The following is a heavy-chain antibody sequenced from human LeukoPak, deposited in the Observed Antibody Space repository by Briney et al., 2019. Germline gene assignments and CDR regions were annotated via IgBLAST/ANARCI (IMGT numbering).Heavy chain of an antibody. CDR2: INTNTGNP. CDR1: GYTLTELS. J-gene: IGHJ4*02. CDR3: ARGDYDTHGYQTR. D-gene: IGHD3-22*01. V-gene: IGHV7-4-1*02. Sequence: ASVKVSCKVSGYTLTELSMHWVRQAPGKGLEWMGWINTNTGNPTYAQGFTGRFVFSLDTSVSTAYLQISSLKADDTAMYYCARGDYDTHGYQTRWGQGTLVTVSS.